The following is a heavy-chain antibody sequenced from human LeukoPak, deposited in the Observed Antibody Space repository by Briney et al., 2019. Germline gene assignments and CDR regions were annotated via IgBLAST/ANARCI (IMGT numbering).Heavy chain of an antibody. CDR1: GYTFTNFG. V-gene: IGHV1-18*01. J-gene: IGHJ4*02. Sequence: GASVKVSCKTSGYTFTNFGVSWVRQTPGQGLEWMGWVSAKNGDTNYAQKLQGRVSMTTDTSTNTAYMDLRSLTSDDTAIYYCARDTLSGTYEGVPSDYWGQGTQVIVSS. CDR3: ARDTLSGTYEGVPSDY. CDR2: VSAKNGDT. D-gene: IGHD1-26*01.